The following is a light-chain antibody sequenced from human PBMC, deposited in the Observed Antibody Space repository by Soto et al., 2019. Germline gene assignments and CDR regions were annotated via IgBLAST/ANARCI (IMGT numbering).Light chain of an antibody. CDR1: QGVSSW. CDR3: QQYDSYSWT. Sequence: IQMIHSPSTQSLSVGDSVTITCRARQGVSSWSAYYQQQPEKATTLLIYEASTLQSGVPSRFSGSGSETEFTLTISSLQPDDFATYYCQQYDSYSWTFGQGTRVDIK. CDR2: EAS. J-gene: IGKJ1*01. V-gene: IGKV1-5*01.